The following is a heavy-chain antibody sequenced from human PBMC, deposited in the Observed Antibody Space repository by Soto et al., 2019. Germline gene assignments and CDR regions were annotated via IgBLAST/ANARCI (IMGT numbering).Heavy chain of an antibody. V-gene: IGHV4-39*01. CDR1: GPSIIGRSCD. CDR3: ARKSLTIFGVDIVYDWFDN. Sequence: SETRSLTWRVSGPSIIGRSCDWAWIRQPPGKGLEWIGSIYSSGSTSYTPSIASRVTLSVDKTKNQFSLRLSSATAADTAVYYCARKSLTIFGVDIVYDWFDNWGQGTQVTVSS. J-gene: IGHJ5*02. D-gene: IGHD3-3*01. CDR2: IYSSGST.